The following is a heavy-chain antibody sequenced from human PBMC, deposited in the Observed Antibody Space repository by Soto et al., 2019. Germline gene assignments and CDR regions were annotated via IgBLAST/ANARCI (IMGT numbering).Heavy chain of an antibody. D-gene: IGHD3-22*01. J-gene: IGHJ4*02. CDR3: TISGTKECCSGYYDS. CDR2: IRSKANSYAT. V-gene: IGHV3-73*01. CDR1: GFTFSGSA. Sequence: GGSLRLSCAASGFTFSGSAMHWVRQASGKGLEWVGRIRSKANSYATAYAASVKGRFTISRDDSKNTAYLQMNSLKTEDTAVYYCTISGTKECCSGYYDSWGQGTLVTVSS.